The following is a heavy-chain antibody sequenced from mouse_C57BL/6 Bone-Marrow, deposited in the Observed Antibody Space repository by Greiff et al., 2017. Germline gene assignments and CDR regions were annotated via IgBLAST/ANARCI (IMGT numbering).Heavy chain of an antibody. CDR3: ARSGPLGRSFDY. CDR1: GYTFTSYW. Sequence: QVQLQQPGAELVKPGASVKMSCKASGYTFTSYWITWVKQRPGQGLEWIGDIYPTSGRTNYNEKFKSKAILTVDISSNTAYMQLSSLTSEDSAVFYCARSGPLGRSFDYWGQGTTLTVSS. CDR2: IYPTSGRT. D-gene: IGHD4-1*01. J-gene: IGHJ2*01. V-gene: IGHV1-55*01.